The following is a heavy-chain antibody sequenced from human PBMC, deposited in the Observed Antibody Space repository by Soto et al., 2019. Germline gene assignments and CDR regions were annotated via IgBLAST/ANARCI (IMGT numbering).Heavy chain of an antibody. CDR1: GFTFSSYS. CDR2: ISSSSSSI. J-gene: IGHJ1*01. Sequence: VQLVESGGGLVQPGGSLRLSCAASGFTFSSYSMNWVRQAPGKGLEWVSYISSSSSSIYYDDSVKGRFTISRDNSKNSLYLQMNSLRAAATAVYYCARVGRYSSGGSDLYWGQGTLVTVSS. CDR3: ARVGRYSSGGSDLY. D-gene: IGHD6-19*01. V-gene: IGHV3-48*01.